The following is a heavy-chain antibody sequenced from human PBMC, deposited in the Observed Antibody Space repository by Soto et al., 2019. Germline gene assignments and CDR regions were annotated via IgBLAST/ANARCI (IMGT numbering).Heavy chain of an antibody. J-gene: IGHJ6*02. D-gene: IGHD3-10*01. CDR3: ARDRSKLLWCGAAYRLYYYYGMDV. Sequence: ASVKVSCKASGYTFTSYYMHWVRQAPGQGLEWMGIINPSGGSTSYAQKFQGRVTMTRDTSTSTVYMELSSLRSEDTAVYYCARDRSKLLWCGAAYRLYYYYGMDVWGQGTTVTVSS. CDR2: INPSGGST. CDR1: GYTFTSYY. V-gene: IGHV1-46*01.